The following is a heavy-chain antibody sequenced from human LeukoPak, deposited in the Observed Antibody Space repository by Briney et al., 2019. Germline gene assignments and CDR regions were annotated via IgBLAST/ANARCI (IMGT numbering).Heavy chain of an antibody. J-gene: IGHJ4*02. Sequence: GRSLRLSCAASGFTFDDYAMHSVRQAPVHCLHLVSGISWNSGSIGYADSVKGRFTISRDNAKNSLYLQMNSLRAEDTALYYCAKARVTSQPLFDYWGQGTLVTVSS. CDR1: GFTFDDYA. CDR2: ISWNSGSI. D-gene: IGHD2-2*01. CDR3: AKARVTSQPLFDY. V-gene: IGHV3-9*01.